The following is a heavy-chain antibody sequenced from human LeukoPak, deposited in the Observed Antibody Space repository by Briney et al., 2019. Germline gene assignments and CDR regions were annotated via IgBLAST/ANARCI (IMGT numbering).Heavy chain of an antibody. D-gene: IGHD3-22*01. CDR2: IYYSGST. CDR3: ARGSGITMIGPAHTRGYFDY. J-gene: IGHJ4*02. V-gene: IGHV4-31*03. CDR1: GGSISSGGYY. Sequence: SQTLSLTCTVSGGSISSGGYYWSWIRQHPGKGLEWIGHIYYSGSTYYNPSLKSRVTISADTSKNQFSLKLSSVTAADTAVYYCARGSGITMIGPAHTRGYFDYWGQGTLVTVSS.